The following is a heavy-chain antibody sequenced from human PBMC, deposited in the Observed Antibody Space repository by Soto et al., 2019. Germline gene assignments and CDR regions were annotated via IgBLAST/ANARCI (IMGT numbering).Heavy chain of an antibody. V-gene: IGHV1-18*01. Sequence: QVQLVQSGAEVKKPGASVKVSCKASGYTFTSYGISWVRQAPGQGLEWMGWISAYNGNTNYAQKLQGRATMTPDTPTSTAYMELRSLRADDTAVSYCATDVAAGNCDYWGQGTLVTVSS. D-gene: IGHD6-13*01. CDR1: GYTFTSYG. CDR3: ATDVAAGNCDY. CDR2: ISAYNGNT. J-gene: IGHJ4*02.